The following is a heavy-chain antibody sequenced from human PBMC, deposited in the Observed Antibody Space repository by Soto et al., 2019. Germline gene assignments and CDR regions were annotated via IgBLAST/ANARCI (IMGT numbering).Heavy chain of an antibody. D-gene: IGHD6-6*01. CDR1: GYSFTSYW. CDR3: ARRSECSSSPASRYYYMDV. V-gene: IGHV5-51*01. J-gene: IGHJ6*03. Sequence: GESLKISCKGSGYSFTSYWIGWVRQMPGKGLEWMGIIYPGDSDTRYSPSFQGQVTISADKSISTAYLQWSSLKASDTAMYYCARRSECSSSPASRYYYMDVWGKGTTVTVSS. CDR2: IYPGDSDT.